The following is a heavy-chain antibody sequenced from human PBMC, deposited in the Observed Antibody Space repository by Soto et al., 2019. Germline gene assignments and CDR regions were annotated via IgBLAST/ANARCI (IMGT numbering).Heavy chain of an antibody. CDR2: IWYDGSNK. CDR1: GFTFSSYG. J-gene: IGHJ5*02. D-gene: IGHD2-2*01. CDR3: ARDWYPLVPAAMGWFDP. Sequence: QVQLVASGGGVVQPGRSLRLSCAASGFTFSSYGRHWVRQAPGKGLEWVAVIWYDGSNKYYADSVKGRFTISRDNSKNTLDLQMNRLSAEDTAVYYCARDWYPLVPAAMGWFDPWGQGTLVTVSS. V-gene: IGHV3-33*01.